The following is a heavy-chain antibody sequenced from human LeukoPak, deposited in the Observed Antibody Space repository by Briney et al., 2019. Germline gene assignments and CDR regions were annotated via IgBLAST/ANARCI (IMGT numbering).Heavy chain of an antibody. J-gene: IGHJ4*02. CDR3: AKAPVTSCRGAFCYPFDY. CDR2: MSSSDDGR. V-gene: IGHV3-23*01. D-gene: IGHD2-15*01. Sequence: GRSLRLSCAASGFSFSSYAMSWVRQAPGKGLEWVSAMSSSDDGRYYAASVRGRFTISRDTSRSTLYLQMNSLRAEDAAVYYCAKAPVTSCRGAFCYPFDYWGQGTLVTVSS. CDR1: GFSFSSYA.